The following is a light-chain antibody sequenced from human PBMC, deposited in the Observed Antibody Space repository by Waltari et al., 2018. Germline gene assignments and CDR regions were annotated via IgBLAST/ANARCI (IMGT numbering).Light chain of an antibody. CDR1: QNISSY. Sequence: EIVLTPSPATLSLSPGERANLSCRASQNISSYLAWYQQKPGQAPRLLIYDASNRATGIPARFSGSGSGTDFTLTISSLEPEDFAVYYCQQRSNWPPTFGQGTKLEIK. V-gene: IGKV3-11*01. CDR2: DAS. J-gene: IGKJ2*01. CDR3: QQRSNWPPT.